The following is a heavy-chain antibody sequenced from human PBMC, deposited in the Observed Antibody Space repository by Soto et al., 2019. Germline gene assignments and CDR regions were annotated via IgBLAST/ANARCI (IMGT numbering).Heavy chain of an antibody. Sequence: GGSLRLSCAASGFTFTNYAMTWVRRAPGKGLEWAPGFRGGGGSTSSADSVRGRFTVSRYVSKSMLYLQRNSLRAEDTAVYYCAKISAAELLYFDYWGQGTLVTVSS. J-gene: IGHJ4*02. D-gene: IGHD6-13*01. CDR2: FRGGGGST. CDR1: GFTFTNYA. V-gene: IGHV3-23*01. CDR3: AKISAAELLYFDY.